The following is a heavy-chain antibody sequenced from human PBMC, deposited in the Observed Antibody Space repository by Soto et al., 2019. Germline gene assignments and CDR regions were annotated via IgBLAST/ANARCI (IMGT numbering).Heavy chain of an antibody. J-gene: IGHJ6*02. CDR2: ISSSGSTI. D-gene: IGHD3-3*01. CDR1: GFTFSSYE. V-gene: IGHV3-48*03. CDR3: ARDSHYDFWSGYRTYYYGMDV. Sequence: LRLSCAASGFTFSSYEMNWVRQAPGKGLEWVSYISSSGSTICYADSVKGRFTISRDNAKNSLYLQMNSLRAEDTAVYYCARDSHYDFWSGYRTYYYGMDVWGQGTTVTVSS.